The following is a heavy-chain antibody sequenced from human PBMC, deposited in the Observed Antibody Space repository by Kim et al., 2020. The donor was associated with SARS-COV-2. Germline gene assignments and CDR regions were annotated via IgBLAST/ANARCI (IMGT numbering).Heavy chain of an antibody. J-gene: IGHJ4*02. Sequence: GGSLRLSCAASGFTFSSYSMNWVRQAPGKGLEWVSSISSSSSYIYYADSVKGRFTISRDNAKNSLYLQMNSLRAEDTAVYYCAILDVKVVTAIADYWGQGTLVTVSS. CDR1: GFTFSSYS. V-gene: IGHV3-21*01. CDR3: AILDVKVVTAIADY. CDR2: ISSSSSYI. D-gene: IGHD2-21*02.